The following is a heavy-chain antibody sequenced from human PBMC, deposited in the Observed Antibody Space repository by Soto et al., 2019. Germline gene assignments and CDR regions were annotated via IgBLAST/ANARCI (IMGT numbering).Heavy chain of an antibody. CDR3: AKDRMSTVTTRGAVSYYYYGMDV. CDR2: ISYDGSNK. V-gene: IGHV3-30*18. Sequence: QVQLVESGGGVVQPGRSLRLSCAASGFTFSSYGMHWVRQAPGKGLEWVAVISYDGSNKYYADSVKGRFTISRDNSKNTLYLQMNSLRAEDTAVYYCAKDRMSTVTTRGAVSYYYYGMDVWGQGTTVTVSS. D-gene: IGHD4-17*01. J-gene: IGHJ6*02. CDR1: GFTFSSYG.